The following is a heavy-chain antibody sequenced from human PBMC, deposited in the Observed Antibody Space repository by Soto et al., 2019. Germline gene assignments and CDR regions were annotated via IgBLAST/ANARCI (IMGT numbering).Heavy chain of an antibody. J-gene: IGHJ6*02. CDR1: GFTFSSYG. Sequence: QVQLVESGGGVVQPGSSLRLSCAASGFTFSSYGMHWVRQAPGKGLEWVAVISYDGSNKYYADSVKGRFTISRDNSKNTLYLQMNSLRAEDTAVYYCAKVLTSTYYGMDVWGQGTTVTVSS. CDR2: ISYDGSNK. V-gene: IGHV3-30*18. CDR3: AKVLTSTYYGMDV.